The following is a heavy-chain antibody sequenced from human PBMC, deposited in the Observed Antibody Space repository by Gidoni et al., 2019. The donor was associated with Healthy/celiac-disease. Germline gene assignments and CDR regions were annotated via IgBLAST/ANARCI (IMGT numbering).Heavy chain of an antibody. V-gene: IGHV3-23*01. CDR2: ISGSGGST. D-gene: IGHD3-16*01. CDR1: GFTFRSYA. J-gene: IGHJ6*02. CDR3: AKGRGYYYYYGMDV. Sequence: EVQLLESGGGLVQPGGSLRLSCAASGFTFRSYAMSWVRQAPGKGREWVSAISGSGGSTYYADSVKGRFTISRDNSKNTLYLQMNSLRAEDTAVYYCAKGRGYYYYYGMDVWGQGTTVTVSS.